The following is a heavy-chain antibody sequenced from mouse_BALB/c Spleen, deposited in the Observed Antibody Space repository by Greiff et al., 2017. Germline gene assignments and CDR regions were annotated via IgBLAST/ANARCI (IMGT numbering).Heavy chain of an antibody. V-gene: IGHV2-6-4*01. CDR1: GFSLSRYS. D-gene: IGHD3-2*01. CDR2: IWGGGST. Sequence: VNVVESGPGLVAPSQSLSITCPVSGFSLSRYSVHWVRQPPGKGLEWLGMIWGGGSTDSNSALKSRLSISKDNSKSQVFLKMNSLQTDDTAMYYCARNGDSSGYGAMDDGGQGTAVTVSS. CDR3: ARNGDSSGYGAMDD. J-gene: IGHJ4*01.